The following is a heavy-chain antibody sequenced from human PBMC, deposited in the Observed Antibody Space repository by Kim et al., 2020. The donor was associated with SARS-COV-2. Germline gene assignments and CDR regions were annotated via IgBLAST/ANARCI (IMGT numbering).Heavy chain of an antibody. CDR2: INPNSGGT. CDR1: GYTFTGYY. D-gene: IGHD6-13*01. Sequence: ASVKVSCKASGYTFTGYYMHWVRQAPGQGLEWMGWINPNSGGTNYAQKFQGWVTMTWDTSISTAYMELSRLRSDDTAVYYCARDGVGGAAAGGYYYYGMDVWGQGTTVTVSS. J-gene: IGHJ6*02. V-gene: IGHV1-2*04. CDR3: ARDGVGGAAAGGYYYYGMDV.